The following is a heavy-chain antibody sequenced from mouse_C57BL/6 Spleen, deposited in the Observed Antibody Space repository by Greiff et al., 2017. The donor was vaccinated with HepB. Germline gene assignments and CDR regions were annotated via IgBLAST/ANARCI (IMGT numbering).Heavy chain of an antibody. Sequence: EVQVVESGGDLVKPGGSLKLSCAASGFTFSSYGMSWVRQTPDKRLEWVATISSGGSYTYYPDSVKGRFTISRDNAKNTLYLQMSSRKSEDTAMYYCASLDAYWGQGTLVTVSA. CDR3: ASLDAY. CDR1: GFTFSSYG. CDR2: ISSGGSYT. J-gene: IGHJ3*01. V-gene: IGHV5-6*01.